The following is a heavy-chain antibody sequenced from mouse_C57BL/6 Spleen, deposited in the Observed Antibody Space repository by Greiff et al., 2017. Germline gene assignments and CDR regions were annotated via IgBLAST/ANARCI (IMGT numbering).Heavy chain of an antibody. V-gene: IGHV5-6*01. J-gene: IGHJ2*01. CDR3: ARMLTGRSYYFDY. CDR1: GFTFSSYG. D-gene: IGHD4-1*01. Sequence: EVQLVESGGDLVKPGGSLKLSCAASGFTFSSYGMSWVRQTPDKRLEWVATISSGGSYTYYPDSVKGRFTISRDNANNTLYLQMSSLKSEDTAMYYCARMLTGRSYYFDYWGQGTTLTVSS. CDR2: ISSGGSYT.